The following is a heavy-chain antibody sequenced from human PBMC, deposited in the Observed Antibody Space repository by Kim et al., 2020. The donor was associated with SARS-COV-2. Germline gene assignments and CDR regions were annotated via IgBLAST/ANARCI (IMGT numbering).Heavy chain of an antibody. CDR3: ARRQNSSAGSYTF. CDR2: MNPKSGDA. J-gene: IGHJ4*02. Sequence: ASVKVSCEPSGYTFTNYDINWVRQATGQGLEWMGWMNPKSGDAGSTQRFQGRVTMTWSTSINTAYMELSSLTSEDTAVYYCARRQNSSAGSYTFWGQGTLVSVSS. D-gene: IGHD3-10*01. V-gene: IGHV1-8*01. CDR1: GYTFTNYD.